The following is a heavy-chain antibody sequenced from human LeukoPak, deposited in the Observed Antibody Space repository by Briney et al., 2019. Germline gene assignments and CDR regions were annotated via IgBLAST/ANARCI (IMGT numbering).Heavy chain of an antibody. CDR1: GFTLSSSY. V-gene: IGHV3-48*04. Sequence: GGSLRLSCAASGFTLSSSYMSWVRQAPGKGLEWVSYISSSSDTIYYADSVKGRFTISRDNAKNSLYLQMNSLRAEDTAVYYCARDPRGNYDSSGYSEYWGQGTLVTVSS. CDR2: ISSSSDTI. D-gene: IGHD3-22*01. J-gene: IGHJ4*02. CDR3: ARDPRGNYDSSGYSEY.